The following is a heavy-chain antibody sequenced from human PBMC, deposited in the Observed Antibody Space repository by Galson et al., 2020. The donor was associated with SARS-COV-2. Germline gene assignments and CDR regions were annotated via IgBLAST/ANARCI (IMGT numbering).Heavy chain of an antibody. D-gene: IGHD6-13*01. CDR2: ISYDGTKR. CDR1: GFTFSSSA. CDR3: ARETDDYTSSWYDY. J-gene: IGHJ4*02. V-gene: IGHV3-30*04. Sequence: GGSLRLSCRASGFTFSSSAMHWVRQAPGKGLEWVAIISYDGTKRYNLDSVKGRFTISRDNSKNTLYLQMDSLTTEDTAVYYCARETDDYTSSWYDYWGPGTLVTVSS.